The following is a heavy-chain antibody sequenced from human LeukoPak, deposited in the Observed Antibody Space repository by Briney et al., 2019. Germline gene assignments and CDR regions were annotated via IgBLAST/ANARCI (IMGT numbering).Heavy chain of an antibody. D-gene: IGHD3-9*01. CDR2: INPSGGST. J-gene: IGHJ6*03. CDR3: ARERYFDWAYYYYYMDV. Sequence: ASVKVSCKASGYTFTGYYMHWVRQAPGQGLEWMGIINPSGGSTSYAQKFQGRVTMTRDMSTSTVYMELSSLRSEDTAVYYCARERYFDWAYYYYYMDVWGKGTTVTVSS. CDR1: GYTFTGYY. V-gene: IGHV1-46*01.